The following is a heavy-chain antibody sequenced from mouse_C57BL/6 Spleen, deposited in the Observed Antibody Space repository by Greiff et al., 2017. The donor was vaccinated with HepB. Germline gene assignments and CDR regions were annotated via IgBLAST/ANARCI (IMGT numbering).Heavy chain of an antibody. CDR2: INYDGSST. V-gene: IGHV5-16*01. CDR3: ARPIATGAMDY. D-gene: IGHD1-1*01. Sequence: EVKLVESEGGLVQPGSSMKLSCTASGFTFSDYYMAWVRQVPEKGLEWVANINYDGSSTYYLDSLKSRFIISRDNAKNILYLQMSSLKSEDTATYYCARPIATGAMDYWGQGTSVTVSS. J-gene: IGHJ4*01. CDR1: GFTFSDYY.